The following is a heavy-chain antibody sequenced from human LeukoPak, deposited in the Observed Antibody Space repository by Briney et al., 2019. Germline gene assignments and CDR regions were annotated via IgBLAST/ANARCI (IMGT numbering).Heavy chain of an antibody. CDR1: GFTFSGHW. CDR2: INERGTDS. Sequence: PGGSLRLSCTASGFTFSGHWIHWVRQAPGMGLVWVSRINERGTDSMYAESVKGRFTISRDNAKNTVYLQMNSLRAEDTAVYYCVRDETLWTLDWWGQGALVSVPS. CDR3: VRDETLWTLDW. D-gene: IGHD1-1*01. J-gene: IGHJ4*02. V-gene: IGHV3-74*03.